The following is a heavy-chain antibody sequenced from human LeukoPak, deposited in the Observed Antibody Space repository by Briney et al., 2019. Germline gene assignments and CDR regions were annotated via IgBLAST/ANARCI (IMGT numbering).Heavy chain of an antibody. Sequence: SETLSLTCAVYGGSFSGYYWSWIRQPPGKGLEWIGEINHSGSTNYNPSLKSRVTISVDTSKNQFSLKLSSVTAADTAVYYCARGKRISMIVTGGLVPQNDYWGQGTLVTVSS. CDR2: INHSGST. CDR3: ARGKRISMIVTGGLVPQNDY. J-gene: IGHJ4*02. V-gene: IGHV4-34*01. CDR1: GGSFSGYY. D-gene: IGHD3-22*01.